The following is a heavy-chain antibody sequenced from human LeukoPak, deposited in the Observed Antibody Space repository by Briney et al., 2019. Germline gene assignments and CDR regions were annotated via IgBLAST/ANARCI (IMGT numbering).Heavy chain of an antibody. CDR2: IYSGGST. J-gene: IGHJ4*02. D-gene: IGHD3-10*01. Sequence: PGGSLRLSCAASGFTVSANYMSWVRQTPGKGLEWVSVIYSGGSTYYADSVKGRFTISRDNSKNTVYLQMNSLRAEDTAVYFCAAMARGVIGFDYWGQGTLVTVSS. CDR3: AAMARGVIGFDY. V-gene: IGHV3-66*01. CDR1: GFTVSANY.